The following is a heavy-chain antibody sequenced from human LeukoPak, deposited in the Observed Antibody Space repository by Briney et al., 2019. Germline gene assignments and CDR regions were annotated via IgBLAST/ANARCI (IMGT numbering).Heavy chain of an antibody. Sequence: SETLSLTCAVYGGSFSGYYWSWIRQPPGKGLEWIGEINHSGSTNYNPSLKSRVTISVDTSKNQFSLKLSSVTAADTAVYYCARLEMGDYVGYWGQGTLVTVSS. D-gene: IGHD4-17*01. V-gene: IGHV4-34*01. CDR3: ARLEMGDYVGY. CDR2: INHSGST. J-gene: IGHJ4*02. CDR1: GGSFSGYY.